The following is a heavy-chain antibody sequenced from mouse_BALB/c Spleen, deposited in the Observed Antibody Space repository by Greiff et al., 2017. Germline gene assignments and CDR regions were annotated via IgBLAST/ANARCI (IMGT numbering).Heavy chain of an antibody. V-gene: IGHV2-6-7*01. D-gene: IGHD2-10*01. CDR1: GFSLTGYG. Sequence: VKLQESGPGLVAPSQSLSITCTVSGFSLTGYGVNWVRQPPGKGLEWLGMIWGDGSTDYNSALKSRLSISKDNSKSQVFLKMNSLQTDDTARYYCAREAYYGNHYAMDYWGQGTSVTVSS. J-gene: IGHJ4*01. CDR3: AREAYYGNHYAMDY. CDR2: IWGDGST.